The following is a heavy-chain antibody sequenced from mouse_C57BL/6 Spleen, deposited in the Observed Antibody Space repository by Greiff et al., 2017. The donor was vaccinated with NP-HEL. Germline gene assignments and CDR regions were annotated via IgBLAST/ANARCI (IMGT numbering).Heavy chain of an antibody. CDR3: ARKWLPWYFDV. V-gene: IGHV1-50*01. J-gene: IGHJ1*03. CDR1: GYTFTSYW. CDR2: IDPSDSYT. D-gene: IGHD2-2*01. Sequence: QVQLKQPGAELVKPGASVKLSCKASGYTFTSYWMQWVKQRPGQGLEWIGEIDPSDSYTNYNQKFKGKATLTVDTSSSTAYMQLSSLTSEDSAVYYCARKWLPWYFDVWGTGTTVTVSS.